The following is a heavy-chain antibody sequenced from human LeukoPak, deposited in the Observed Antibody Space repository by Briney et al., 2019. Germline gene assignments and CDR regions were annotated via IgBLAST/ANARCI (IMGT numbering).Heavy chain of an antibody. CDR1: RYTFTSYG. J-gene: IGHJ4*02. CDR2: ISAYNGIT. V-gene: IGHV1-18*01. CDR3: ARDLTTTSSSLSGY. Sequence: ASVKVSCKASRYTFTSYGITWVRQATGQGLEWMGWISAYNGITNYAQKLQGRVTMTTDTSTSTAYMELRSLRSDDTAVYYCARDLTTTSSSLSGYWGQGTLVTLSS. D-gene: IGHD6-6*01.